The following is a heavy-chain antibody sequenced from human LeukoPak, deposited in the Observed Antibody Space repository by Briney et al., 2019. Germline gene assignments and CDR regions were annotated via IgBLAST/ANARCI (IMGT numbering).Heavy chain of an antibody. J-gene: IGHJ4*02. V-gene: IGHV3-7*03. Sequence: PGGSLRLSCAASGFTFGSYWMSWVRQAPGKGLEWVANIKQDGSEKYYVGSVKGRFTISRDNAKNSLYLQMNSLRAEDTAVYYCARDRPRYCSGITCPLDYWGQGTLVTVSS. CDR1: GFTFGSYW. D-gene: IGHD2-15*01. CDR2: IKQDGSEK. CDR3: ARDRPRYCSGITCPLDY.